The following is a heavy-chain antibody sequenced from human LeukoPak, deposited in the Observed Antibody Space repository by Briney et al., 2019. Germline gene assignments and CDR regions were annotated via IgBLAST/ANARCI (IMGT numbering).Heavy chain of an antibody. V-gene: IGHV4-39*07. D-gene: IGHD5-24*01. CDR1: GGSISSSSYY. Sequence: SETLSLTCTGSGGSISSSSYYWGWIRQPPGKGLDWIGIIYYSGSTYSNPSLKSRVTIFIDTSKNQFSLNLRSVTAADTAVYYCARGSRDGYNHFDYWGQGTLVTVSS. CDR2: IYYSGST. J-gene: IGHJ4*02. CDR3: ARGSRDGYNHFDY.